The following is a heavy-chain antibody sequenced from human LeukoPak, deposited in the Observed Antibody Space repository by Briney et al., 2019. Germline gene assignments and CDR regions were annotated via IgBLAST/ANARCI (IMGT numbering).Heavy chain of an antibody. CDR2: INPNSGGT. V-gene: IGHV1-2*02. J-gene: IGHJ4*02. CDR1: GYTFTGYY. Sequence: ASVKVSCKASGYTFTGYYMHWVRQAPGQGLEWMGWINPNSGGTNYAQKFQGRVTMTRDTSISTAYMELSSLRSEDTAVYYCAREQVWLYSSSWPRKSFDYWGQGTLVTVSS. CDR3: AREQVWLYSSSWPRKSFDY. D-gene: IGHD6-13*01.